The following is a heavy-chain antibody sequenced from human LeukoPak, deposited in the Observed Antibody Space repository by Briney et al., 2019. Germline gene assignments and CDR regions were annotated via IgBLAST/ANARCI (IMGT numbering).Heavy chain of an antibody. CDR1: GYTFTSYA. D-gene: IGHD3-9*01. CDR3: ARARNDILTRPFDY. J-gene: IGHJ4*02. CDR2: ISAYNGNT. Sequence: GASVKVSCKASGYTFTSYAISWVRQAPGQGLEWMGWISAYNGNTNYAQKVQGRVTMTTDTSTSTAYMELRSLRSDDTAVYYCARARNDILTRPFDYWGQGPLVTVSS. V-gene: IGHV1-18*01.